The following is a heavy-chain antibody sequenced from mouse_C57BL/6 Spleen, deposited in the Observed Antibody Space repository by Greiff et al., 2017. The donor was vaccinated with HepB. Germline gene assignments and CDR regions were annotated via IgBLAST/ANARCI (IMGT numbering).Heavy chain of an antibody. J-gene: IGHJ2*01. D-gene: IGHD4-1*01. V-gene: IGHV1-50*01. CDR1: GYTFTSYW. CDR3: ARGTGNYFDY. Sequence: VQLQQSGAELVKPGASVKLSCKASGYTFTSYWMQWVKQRPGQGLEWIGEIDPSDSYTNYNQKFKGKATLTVDTSSSTAYMQLSSLTSEASAVYYWARGTGNYFDYWGQGTTLTVSS. CDR2: IDPSDSYT.